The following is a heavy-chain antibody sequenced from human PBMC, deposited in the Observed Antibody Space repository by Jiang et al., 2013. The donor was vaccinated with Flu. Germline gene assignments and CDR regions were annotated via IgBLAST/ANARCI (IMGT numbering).Heavy chain of an antibody. V-gene: IGHV4-34*01. J-gene: IGHJ6*02. CDR2: SIIEETP. D-gene: IGHD3-22*01. CDR3: ARGYYYDSRAYGMDV. Sequence: TLSLTCAVYGGSFSGYYWSWIRQPPGRGWSGLGKSIIEETPNYNPSLKSRVTISVDTSKNQFSLKLSSVTAADTAVYYCARGYYYDSRAYGMDVWGQGTTVTVSS. CDR1: GGSFSGYY.